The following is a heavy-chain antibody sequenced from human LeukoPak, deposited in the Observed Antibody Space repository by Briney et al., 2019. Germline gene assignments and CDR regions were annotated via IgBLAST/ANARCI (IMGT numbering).Heavy chain of an antibody. CDR1: GYTFTSYG. Sequence: ASVKASCKASGYTFTSYGISWVRQAPGQGVEWMGWISAYNGNTNYAQKLQGRVTKTTDTSTSTAYMELRSLRSDDTAVYYCARDHSSSWYYGAFDIWGQGTMVTVSS. J-gene: IGHJ3*02. D-gene: IGHD6-13*01. CDR3: ARDHSSSWYYGAFDI. V-gene: IGHV1-18*01. CDR2: ISAYNGNT.